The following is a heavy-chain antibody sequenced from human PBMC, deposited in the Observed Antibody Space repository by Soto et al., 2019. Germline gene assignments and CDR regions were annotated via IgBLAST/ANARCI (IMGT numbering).Heavy chain of an antibody. V-gene: IGHV4-39*07. D-gene: IGHD6-19*01. Sequence: SETLSLTCTVSGGSISSSSYYWGWIRQPPGKGLEWIGNIYYSGSTYYNPSLKSRVTISVDTSKNQFSLKLSSVTAADTAVYYCASYVNLPLAGNGFAFWGRGTLVIVSS. CDR2: IYYSGST. J-gene: IGHJ4*02. CDR1: GGSISSSSYY. CDR3: ASYVNLPLAGNGFAF.